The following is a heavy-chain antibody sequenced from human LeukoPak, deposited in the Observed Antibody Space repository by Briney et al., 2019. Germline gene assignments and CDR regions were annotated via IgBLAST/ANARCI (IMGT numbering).Heavy chain of an antibody. CDR1: GFTFPSSA. CDR3: AADGEAHDAFDI. CDR2: IVVGSGNT. Sequence: SVKVSCKASGFTFPSSAVQWVRQARGQRLEWIGWIVVGSGNTNYAQKLQERVTITRDMSTRTAYMELSRLRSEDTAVYYCAADGEAHDAFDIWGQGTMVTVSS. V-gene: IGHV1-58*01. J-gene: IGHJ3*02.